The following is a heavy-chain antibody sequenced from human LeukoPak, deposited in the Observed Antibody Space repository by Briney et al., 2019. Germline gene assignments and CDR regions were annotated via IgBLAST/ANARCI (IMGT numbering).Heavy chain of an antibody. Sequence: SQTLSLTCTVSGASIRSGDYYWSWIRQPPGKGLEWIGYIYDSGSTYYNPSLKSRITISVDTSENRFSLKLSPVTATDTAVYYCARDCSGGSCYGAFDIWGQGTMVTVSS. D-gene: IGHD2-15*01. V-gene: IGHV4-30-4*01. CDR3: ARDCSGGSCYGAFDI. CDR1: GASIRSGDYY. J-gene: IGHJ3*02. CDR2: IYDSGST.